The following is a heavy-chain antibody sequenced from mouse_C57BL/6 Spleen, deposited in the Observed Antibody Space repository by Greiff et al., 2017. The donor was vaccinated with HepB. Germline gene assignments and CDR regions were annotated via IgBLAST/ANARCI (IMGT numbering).Heavy chain of an antibody. CDR3: ARDDYYGSSYSGYFDV. J-gene: IGHJ1*03. D-gene: IGHD1-1*01. CDR2: ISDGGSYT. CDR1: GFTFSSYA. Sequence: EVQVVESGGGLVKPGGSLKLSCAASGFTFSSYAMSWVRQTPEKRLEWVATISDGGSYTYYPDNVKGRFTISRDNAKNNLYLQMSHLKSEDTAMYYCARDDYYGSSYSGYFDVWGTGTTVTVSS. V-gene: IGHV5-4*01.